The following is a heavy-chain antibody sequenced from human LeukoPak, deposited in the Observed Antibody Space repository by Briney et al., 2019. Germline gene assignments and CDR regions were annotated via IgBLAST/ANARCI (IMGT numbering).Heavy chain of an antibody. CDR2: ISYDGSNK. V-gene: IGHV3-30-3*01. Sequence: GSLRLSCAASGFTFSSYAMHWVRQAPGKGLEWVAVISYDGSNKYYADSVKGRFTISRDNSKNTLYLQMNSLRAEDTAVYYCAKDLYYYGSGSYFPFDYWGPGTLVTVSS. CDR3: AKDLYYYGSGSYFPFDY. D-gene: IGHD3-10*01. J-gene: IGHJ4*02. CDR1: GFTFSSYA.